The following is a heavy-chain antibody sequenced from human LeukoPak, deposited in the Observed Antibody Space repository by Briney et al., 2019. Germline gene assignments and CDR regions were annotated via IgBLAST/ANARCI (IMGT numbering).Heavy chain of an antibody. V-gene: IGHV4-59*12. CDR1: GGSISSYY. J-gene: IGHJ6*02. CDR2: IYYSGST. D-gene: IGHD5-18*01. CDR3: ARGIQLWFPLYYYYGMDV. Sequence: SETLSLTCTVSGGSISSYYWSWIRQPPGKGLEWIGYIYYSGSTYYNPSLKSRVTISVDTSKNQFSLKLSSVTAADTAVYYCARGIQLWFPLYYYYGMDVWGQGTTVTVSS.